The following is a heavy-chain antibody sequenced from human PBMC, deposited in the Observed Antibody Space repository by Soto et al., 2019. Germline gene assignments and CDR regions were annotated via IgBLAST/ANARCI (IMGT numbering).Heavy chain of an antibody. J-gene: IGHJ4*02. CDR3: ASWAGYSK. Sequence: GASVKVSCKASGYTFTSYGISWVRQAPGQGLEWMGWISAYNGNTGYAQNFQGRVTMTRDTSISTAYLELSSLRSEDTAVDYGASWAGYSKWGQGTLVTVSS. V-gene: IGHV1-18*01. CDR2: ISAYNGNT. CDR1: GYTFTSYG. D-gene: IGHD3-9*01.